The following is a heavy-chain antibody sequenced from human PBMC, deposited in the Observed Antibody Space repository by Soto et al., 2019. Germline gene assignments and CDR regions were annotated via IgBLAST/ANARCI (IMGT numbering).Heavy chain of an antibody. J-gene: IGHJ6*02. V-gene: IGHV3-23*01. CDR2: ISGSGGST. CDR3: AKDQGDCSSTSCAGYYYYYGMDV. Sequence: EVQLLESGGGLVQPGGSLRLSCAASGFTFSSYAMSWVRQAPGKGLEWVSAISGSGGSTYYADSVKGRFTISRDNSKNTLYLQMNSVRAEDTAVYYCAKDQGDCSSTSCAGYYYYYGMDVWGQGTTVTVSS. CDR1: GFTFSSYA. D-gene: IGHD2-2*01.